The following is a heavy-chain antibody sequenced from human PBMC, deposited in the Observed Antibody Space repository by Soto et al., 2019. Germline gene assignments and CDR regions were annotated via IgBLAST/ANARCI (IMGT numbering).Heavy chain of an antibody. CDR3: ARDLPHGFGDGVFSDY. CDR1: GFTFSSYS. D-gene: IGHD3-10*01. Sequence: GGSLRLSCAASGFTFSSYSMNWVRQAPGKGLEWVSSISSSSSYIYYADSVKGRFTISRDNAKNSLYLQMNSLRAEDTAVYYCARDLPHGFGDGVFSDYWGQGTLVTVSS. J-gene: IGHJ4*02. V-gene: IGHV3-21*01. CDR2: ISSSSSYI.